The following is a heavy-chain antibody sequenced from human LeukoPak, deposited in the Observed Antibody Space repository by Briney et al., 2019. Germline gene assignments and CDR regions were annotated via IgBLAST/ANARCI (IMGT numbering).Heavy chain of an antibody. CDR1: GFTFSSSY. CDR2: IRSDGNIK. CDR3: ARDRDWSFDY. D-gene: IGHD3-9*01. J-gene: IGHJ4*02. Sequence: GGSLRLSCAASGFTFSSSYMHWVRQAPGTGLEWVAYIRSDGNIKYYADCVKGRSTISRDNSKNILYLHMDNLREDDTAVYFCARDRDWSFDYWGQGTLVTVSS. V-gene: IGHV3-30*02.